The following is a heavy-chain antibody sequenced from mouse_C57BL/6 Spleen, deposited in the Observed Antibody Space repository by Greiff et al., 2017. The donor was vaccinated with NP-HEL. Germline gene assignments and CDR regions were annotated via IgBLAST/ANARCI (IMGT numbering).Heavy chain of an antibody. D-gene: IGHD1-1*01. CDR3: ASYYYGSSYFDY. CDR1: GYTFASYW. V-gene: IGHV1-72*01. CDR2: IDPYSGGT. Sequence: QVQLQQSGAELVKPGASVKLSCKASGYTFASYWMHWVKRRPGRGLEWIGRIDPYSGGTKYNEKFKSKATLTVDKPSSTAYMQLSSLTSEDSAVYYCASYYYGSSYFDYWGQGTTLTVSS. J-gene: IGHJ2*01.